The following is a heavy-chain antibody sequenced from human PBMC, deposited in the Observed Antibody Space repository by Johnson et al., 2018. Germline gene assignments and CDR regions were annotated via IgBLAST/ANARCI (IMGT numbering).Heavy chain of an antibody. CDR1: GFTFSSYA. CDR2: IYSGGST. D-gene: IGHD2-15*01. V-gene: IGHV3-66*02. CDR3: ARDADKMDV. J-gene: IGHJ6*04. Sequence: QLQESGGGLVQPGGSLRLSCAATGFTFSSYAMSWVRQAPGKGLEWVSVIYSGGSTSYADSVKGRFTISRDNSKNTLYLQMNSLGAEDTAVYYCARDADKMDVWGKGTTVTVSS.